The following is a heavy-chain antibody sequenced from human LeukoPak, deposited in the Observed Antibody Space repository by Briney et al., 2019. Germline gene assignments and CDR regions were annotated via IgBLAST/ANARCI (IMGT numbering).Heavy chain of an antibody. CDR3: ARLTEQQLEHFDY. Sequence: ASVKVSCKASGYTFTGYYMHWVRQAPGHGLEWMGWINPNSGGTNYAQKFQGRVTMTRDTSISTAYMELSRLRSDDTAVYYCARLTEQQLEHFDYWGQGTLVTVSS. J-gene: IGHJ4*02. V-gene: IGHV1-2*02. D-gene: IGHD6-13*01. CDR2: INPNSGGT. CDR1: GYTFTGYY.